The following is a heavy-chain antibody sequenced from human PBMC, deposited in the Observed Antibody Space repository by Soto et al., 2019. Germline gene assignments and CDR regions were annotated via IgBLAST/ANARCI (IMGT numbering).Heavy chain of an antibody. CDR2: IKQDGSEK. J-gene: IGHJ4*02. CDR1: GFTFRSYW. D-gene: IGHD2-15*01. CDR3: ARDRYCSGGSCYVLFDY. Sequence: EVQLVESGGGLVQPGGSLRLSCAASGFTFRSYWMRWVRQAPGKGLEWVANIKQDGSEKYYVDSVKGRFTISRDNAKNSLYLQMNGLRAEDTAVYYCARDRYCSGGSCYVLFDYWGQGTLVTVSS. V-gene: IGHV3-7*01.